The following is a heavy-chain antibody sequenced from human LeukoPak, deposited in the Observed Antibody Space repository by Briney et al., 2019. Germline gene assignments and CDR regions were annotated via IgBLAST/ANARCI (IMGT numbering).Heavy chain of an antibody. Sequence: ASVKVSCKVSGYTLTELSMHWVRQAPGKGLGWMGGFDPEDGETIYAQKFQGRVTMTEDTSTDTAYMELSSLRSEDTAVCYCATGVGALKVPLDYWGQGTLVTVSS. CDR1: GYTLTELS. CDR2: FDPEDGET. V-gene: IGHV1-24*01. J-gene: IGHJ4*02. CDR3: ATGVGALKVPLDY. D-gene: IGHD1-26*01.